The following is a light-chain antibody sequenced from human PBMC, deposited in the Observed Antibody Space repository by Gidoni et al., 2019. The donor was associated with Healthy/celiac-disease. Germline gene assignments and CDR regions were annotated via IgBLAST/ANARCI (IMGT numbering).Light chain of an antibody. V-gene: IGKV1-39*01. CDR3: QQSYSTSIT. CDR2: AAS. CDR1: QSISSS. Sequence: DIQMTQSPSSLSASVGDRVTITCRASQSISSSLNWYPQKPGKAPKLLIYAASSLQSGVPSRFSGSGSGTDFTLTISSLQPEDFATYYCQQSYSTSITFGQGTRLEIK. J-gene: IGKJ5*01.